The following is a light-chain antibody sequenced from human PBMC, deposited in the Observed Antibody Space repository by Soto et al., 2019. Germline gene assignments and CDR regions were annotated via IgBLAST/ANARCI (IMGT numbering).Light chain of an antibody. CDR1: QSISSY. V-gene: IGKV1-39*01. Sequence: DIQMTQSPSSLSASVGDRVTITCRASQSISSYLNWYQQKPGKAPKLLIYAASSLQSGVPSRFSGSGSGTDFTLTISSLQHEDFAPYYCQQSYSTPWTFGQGTKVEIK. CDR3: QQSYSTPWT. CDR2: AAS. J-gene: IGKJ1*01.